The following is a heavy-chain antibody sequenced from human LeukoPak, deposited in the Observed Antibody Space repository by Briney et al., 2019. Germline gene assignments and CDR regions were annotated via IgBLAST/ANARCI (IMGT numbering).Heavy chain of an antibody. CDR2: IRDSGGAT. J-gene: IGHJ4*02. V-gene: IGHV3-23*01. CDR1: GFTFSSYA. Sequence: PGGSLRLSCAASGFTFSSYAMSWVRQAPGKGLEWASTIRDSGGATYYADSVKGRFTISRDNSKNTLSLQMNSLRAEDTAVYYCAKHPTRNYFEYWGQGTLVTVSS. CDR3: AKHPTRNYFEY.